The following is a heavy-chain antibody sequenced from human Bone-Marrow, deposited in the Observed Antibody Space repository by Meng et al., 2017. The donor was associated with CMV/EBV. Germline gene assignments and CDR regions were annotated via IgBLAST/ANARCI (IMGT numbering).Heavy chain of an antibody. D-gene: IGHD2-2*01. Sequence: GESLKISCAASGFTFSSYWMSWVRQAPGKGLEWVANIKQDGSEKYYVDSVKGRFTISRDNAKNSLYLQMNSLRAEDTAVYYCARGNRRSSTSFDRWGQGTLVTVSS. CDR3: ARGNRRSSTSFDR. V-gene: IGHV3-7*01. J-gene: IGHJ4*02. CDR2: IKQDGSEK. CDR1: GFTFSSYW.